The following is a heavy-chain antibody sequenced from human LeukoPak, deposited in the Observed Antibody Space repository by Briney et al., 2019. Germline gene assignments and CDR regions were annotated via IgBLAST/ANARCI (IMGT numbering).Heavy chain of an antibody. CDR2: IYYSGST. D-gene: IGHD3-10*01. V-gene: IGHV4-59*11. J-gene: IGHJ5*02. Sequence: SETLSLTCTVSGGSISSHYWSWIRQPPGKGLEWIGYIYYSGSTNYNPSPKSRVTISVDTSKNQFSLKLSSVTAADTAVYYCARVPERMVRGFDPWGQGTLVTVSS. CDR1: GGSISSHY. CDR3: ARVPERMVRGFDP.